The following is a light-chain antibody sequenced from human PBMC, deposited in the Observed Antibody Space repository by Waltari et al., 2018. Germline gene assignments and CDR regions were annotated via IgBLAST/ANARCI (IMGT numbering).Light chain of an antibody. Sequence: EIVLTQSPGSLSSSPGERVTLSCRASQRVSRALAWYQRKPGQAPRLLIFGASNRATGIPDMFSGSGSETDFSLTISRLEPEDFAVYYCQHYVRLPATFGRGTKVEIK. V-gene: IGKV3-20*01. CDR3: QHYVRLPAT. J-gene: IGKJ1*01. CDR2: GAS. CDR1: QRVSRA.